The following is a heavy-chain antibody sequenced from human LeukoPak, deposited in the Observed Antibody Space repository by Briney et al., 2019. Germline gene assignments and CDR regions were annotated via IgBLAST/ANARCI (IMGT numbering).Heavy chain of an antibody. CDR1: GYSFTSYA. J-gene: IGHJ4*02. CDR2: MSPKDGAS. CDR3: AKSRGVCFGDFDY. D-gene: IGHD3-10*01. V-gene: IGHV1-8*01. Sequence: ASVKVSCKASGYSFTSYAINWVRQATGQGPEWMGWMSPKDGASGFARNFQGRVTLTRDTSITTAYVELSSLIPGDTAVYLCAKSRGVCFGDFDYWGQGSLVTVSS.